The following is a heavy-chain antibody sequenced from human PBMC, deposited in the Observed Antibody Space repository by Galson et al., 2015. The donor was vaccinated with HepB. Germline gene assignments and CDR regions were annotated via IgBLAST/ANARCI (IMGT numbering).Heavy chain of an antibody. CDR2: ISSSSSYI. J-gene: IGHJ1*01. V-gene: IGHV3-21*01. CDR3: ARAEEGEQQLSYGYFQH. D-gene: IGHD6-13*01. Sequence: SLRLSCAASGFTFSSYSMNWVRQAPGKGLEWVSSISSSSSYIYYADSVKGRFTISRDNARNSLYLQMNSLRAEDTAVYYCARAEEGEQQLSYGYFQHWGQGTLVTVSS. CDR1: GFTFSSYS.